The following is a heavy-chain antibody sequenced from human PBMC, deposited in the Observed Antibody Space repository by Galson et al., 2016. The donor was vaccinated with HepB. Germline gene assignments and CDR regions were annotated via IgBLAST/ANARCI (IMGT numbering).Heavy chain of an antibody. Sequence: SLRLSCAASGFTFSTYSMNWVRQAPGKGLEWVSHISSRSNIMYYADSVKGRFTISRDNDKNSLYLQMKSLRDEDTAIYYCARGAPDWDIGSLYRFDPWGQGILVTVSS. V-gene: IGHV3-48*02. D-gene: IGHD2-21*01. CDR3: ARGAPDWDIGSLYRFDP. J-gene: IGHJ5*02. CDR2: ISSRSNIM. CDR1: GFTFSTYS.